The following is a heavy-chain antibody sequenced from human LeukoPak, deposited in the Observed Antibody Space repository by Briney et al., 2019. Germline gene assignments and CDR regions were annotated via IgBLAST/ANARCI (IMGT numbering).Heavy chain of an antibody. D-gene: IGHD3-10*01. CDR1: GFTFSSNA. CDR2: IYSGGST. V-gene: IGHV3-53*01. Sequence: GGSLRLSCAASGFTFSSNAMSWVRQAPGKGLEWVSVIYSGGSTYYADSVKGRFTISRDNSKNTLYLQMNSLRAEDTAVYYCATWFGELLSDYFDYWGQGTLVTVSS. CDR3: ATWFGELLSDYFDY. J-gene: IGHJ4*02.